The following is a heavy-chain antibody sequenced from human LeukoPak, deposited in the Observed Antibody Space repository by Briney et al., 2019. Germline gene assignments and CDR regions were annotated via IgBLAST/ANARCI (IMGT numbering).Heavy chain of an antibody. V-gene: IGHV3-21*01. Sequence: GGSLRLSCAASGFTFSSYSMNWVRQAPGKGLEWVSSISSSSSYIYYADSVKGRFTISRDNAKNSLYLQMNSLRAEDTVVYYCARDRRRGFDYWGQGTLVTVSS. CDR2: ISSSSSYI. D-gene: IGHD1-1*01. J-gene: IGHJ4*02. CDR3: ARDRRRGFDY. CDR1: GFTFSSYS.